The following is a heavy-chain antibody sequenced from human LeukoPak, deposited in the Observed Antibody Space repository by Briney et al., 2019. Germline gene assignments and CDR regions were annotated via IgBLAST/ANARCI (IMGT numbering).Heavy chain of an antibody. D-gene: IGHD6-19*01. J-gene: IGHJ4*02. CDR1: GFTFSNAW. Sequence: GGSLRLSCAASGFTFSNAWMSWVRQAPGKGLEWVANIKQDGSEKYYVDSVKGRFTISRDNAKNSLYLQMNSLRAEDTAVYYCAREAVAGHIDYWGQGTLVTVSS. V-gene: IGHV3-7*03. CDR2: IKQDGSEK. CDR3: AREAVAGHIDY.